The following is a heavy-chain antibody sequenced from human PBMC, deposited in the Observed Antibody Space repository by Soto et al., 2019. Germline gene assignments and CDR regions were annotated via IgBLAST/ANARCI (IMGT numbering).Heavy chain of an antibody. V-gene: IGHV1-69*13. CDR3: ARNLKYGSGSYYLGYYYYGMDV. J-gene: IGHJ6*02. D-gene: IGHD3-10*01. CDR1: GGTFSSYA. Sequence: VASVKVSCKASGGTFSSYAISWVRQAPGQGLEWMGGIIPIFGTANYAQKFQGRVTITADESTSTAYMELSSLRSEDTAVYYCARNLKYGSGSYYLGYYYYGMDVWGQGTTVTV. CDR2: IIPIFGTA.